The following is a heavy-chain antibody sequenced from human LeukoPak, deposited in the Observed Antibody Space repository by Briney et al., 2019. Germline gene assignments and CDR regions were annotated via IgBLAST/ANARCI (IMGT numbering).Heavy chain of an antibody. Sequence: GGSLRLSCAASGFDFSSNWMHWVRHAPGQGLVWVSRIKGDGISTYYADSVKGRFTISRDIAKNTLYLQMNSLRAEDTAVYYCASYLSSRSLPDYWGQGTLVTVSS. CDR2: IKGDGIST. D-gene: IGHD2/OR15-2a*01. CDR1: GFDFSSNW. CDR3: ASYLSSRSLPDY. J-gene: IGHJ4*02. V-gene: IGHV3-74*01.